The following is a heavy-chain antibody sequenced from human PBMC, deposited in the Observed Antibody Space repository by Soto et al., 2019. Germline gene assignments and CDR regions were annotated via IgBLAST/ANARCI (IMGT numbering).Heavy chain of an antibody. D-gene: IGHD1-26*01. V-gene: IGHV3-13*01. CDR2: IGTAGDT. Sequence: EVQLVESGGGLVQPGGSLRLSCAASGFTFSSYDMHWVRQATGKGLEWVSAIGTAGDTYYPGSVKGRFTISRENAKNSLYLQMNSVRAEDTAVYYCARADSGSYPNDAFDIWGQGTMVTVSS. CDR1: GFTFSSYD. J-gene: IGHJ3*02. CDR3: ARADSGSYPNDAFDI.